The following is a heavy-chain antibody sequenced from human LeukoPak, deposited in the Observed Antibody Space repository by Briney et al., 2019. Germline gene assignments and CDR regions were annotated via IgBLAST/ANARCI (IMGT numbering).Heavy chain of an antibody. J-gene: IGHJ4*02. D-gene: IGHD6-13*01. CDR1: GFTFSSYA. CDR2: ISGSGGST. Sequence: PGGSLRLSCAVSGFTFSSYAMSWVRQAPGKGLEWVSAISGSGGSTYYADSVKGRFTISRDNSKNTLYLQMNSLRAEDTAVYYCAKDTPDGVAAAPDDYYFDYWGQGTLVTVSS. V-gene: IGHV3-23*01. CDR3: AKDTPDGVAAAPDDYYFDY.